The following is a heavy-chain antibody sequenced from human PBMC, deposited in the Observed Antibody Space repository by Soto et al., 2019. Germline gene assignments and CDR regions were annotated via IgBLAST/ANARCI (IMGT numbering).Heavy chain of an antibody. V-gene: IGHV1-18*04. Sequence: GASVKVSCKASGYTFTSYGISWVRQAPGQGLEWVGGISAYNVNTNYAQKIQGRVTMTTDTSTSTAYTERSSLRSEDPASYYCASNSIESSGWHNFDYWGQGTLVTVSS. CDR2: ISAYNVNT. CDR1: GYTFTSYG. J-gene: IGHJ4*02. D-gene: IGHD6-19*01. CDR3: ASNSIESSGWHNFDY.